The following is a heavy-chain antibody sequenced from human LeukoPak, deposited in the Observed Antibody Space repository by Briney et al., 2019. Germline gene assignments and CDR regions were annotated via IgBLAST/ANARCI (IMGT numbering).Heavy chain of an antibody. D-gene: IGHD2-15*01. CDR2: IESKTDGGTT. J-gene: IGHJ3*02. V-gene: IGHV3-15*04. CDR3: TTAPRGYCSGGSCSYAFDI. CDR1: EFTFSNAW. Sequence: PGGSLRLSCAASEFTFSNAWMSWVRQAPGKGLEWVGRIESKTDGGTTDYAAPVKGRFTISRDESKNTLFLQMHSLKTEDTAVYYCTTAPRGYCSGGSCSYAFDIWGQGTLVTVSS.